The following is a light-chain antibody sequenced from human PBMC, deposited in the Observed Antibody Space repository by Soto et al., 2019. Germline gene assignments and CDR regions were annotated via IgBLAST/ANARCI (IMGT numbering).Light chain of an antibody. CDR1: SSDVGGYNY. V-gene: IGLV2-14*01. CDR3: SSYTSGSIDYV. Sequence: QSALTQPASVSGSPGQSITISCTGTSSDVGGYNYVSWYQQHPGKAPKLMIYEVSNRPSGVSNRFSGSKSGNTASLTISGLRAEDESDYYCSSYTSGSIDYVFGTGTQVTVL. J-gene: IGLJ1*01. CDR2: EVS.